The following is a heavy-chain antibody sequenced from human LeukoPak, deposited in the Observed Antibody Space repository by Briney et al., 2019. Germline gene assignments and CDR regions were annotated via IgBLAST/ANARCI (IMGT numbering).Heavy chain of an antibody. CDR1: GFTFSSYA. V-gene: IGHV3-23*01. CDR3: AKVGDSTFDY. CDR2: ISGTGGST. D-gene: IGHD4-17*01. Sequence: GGSLRLSCAASGFTFSSYAMSWVRQAPGKGLEWVSAISGTGGSTYSADSMKGRFTNSRDNSKNTLYLQMNSLRAEDTAVYYCAKVGDSTFDYWGQGTLVTVSS. J-gene: IGHJ4*02.